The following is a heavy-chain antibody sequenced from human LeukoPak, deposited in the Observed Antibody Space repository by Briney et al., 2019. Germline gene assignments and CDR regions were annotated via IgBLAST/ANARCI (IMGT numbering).Heavy chain of an antibody. CDR2: IYYSGTT. J-gene: IGHJ5*02. D-gene: IGHD3-9*01. CDR1: GASISSSSYY. Sequence: SETLSLTCTVSGASISSSSYYWGWIRQSPGKGLEWIGSIYYSGTTYYNPSLKSRVTISVDTSKNQFSLKMTSVTAADTAVYYCARARQNPYFEERRRGNWFDPWGQGTLVTVSS. CDR3: ARARQNPYFEERRRGNWFDP. V-gene: IGHV4-39*07.